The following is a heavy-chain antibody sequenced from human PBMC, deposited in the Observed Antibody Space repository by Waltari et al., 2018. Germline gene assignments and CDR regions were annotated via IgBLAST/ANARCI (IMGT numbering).Heavy chain of an antibody. V-gene: IGHV3-66*01. J-gene: IGHJ3*02. CDR3: ARDRSSTSGWYWGALDI. CDR2: LSTGGST. Sequence: EVQLEESGGGLVQPGGSLRLSCAASGFTVSHHFMTWVRQAPGKGVEWLAVLSTGGSTYHADAVKGRFTISRDNSKNTLYLQMSSVRADDTAVYYCARDRSSTSGWYWGALDIWGQGTMVTLSS. CDR1: GFTVSHHF. D-gene: IGHD6-19*01.